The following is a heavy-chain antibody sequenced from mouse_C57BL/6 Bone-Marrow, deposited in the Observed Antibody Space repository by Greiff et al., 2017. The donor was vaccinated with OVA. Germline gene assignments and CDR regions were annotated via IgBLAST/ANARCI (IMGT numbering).Heavy chain of an antibody. CDR2: ISNGGGST. V-gene: IGHV5-12*01. J-gene: IGHJ3*01. D-gene: IGHD2-4*01. CDR1: GFTFSDYY. Sequence: EVMLVESGGGLVQPGGSLKLSCAASGFTFSDYYMYWVRQTPEKRLEWVAYISNGGGSTYYPDTVKGRFTISRDNAKNTLYLQMSRLKSEDTAMYYCARHDYERAYWGQGTLVTVSA. CDR3: ARHDYERAY.